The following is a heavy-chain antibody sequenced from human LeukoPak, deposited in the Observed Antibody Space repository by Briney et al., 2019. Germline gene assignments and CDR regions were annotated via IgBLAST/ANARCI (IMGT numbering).Heavy chain of an antibody. CDR2: ISYDGSNK. Sequence: GRSLRLSCAASGFTFSSYGMHWVRQAPGKGLEWVAVISYDGSNKYYADSVKGRFTISRDNSKNTLYLQMNSLRAEDTAAYYCAKDRYYDEKYDAFDIWGQGTMVTVSS. CDR3: AKDRYYDEKYDAFDI. J-gene: IGHJ3*02. CDR1: GFTFSSYG. V-gene: IGHV3-30*18. D-gene: IGHD3-22*01.